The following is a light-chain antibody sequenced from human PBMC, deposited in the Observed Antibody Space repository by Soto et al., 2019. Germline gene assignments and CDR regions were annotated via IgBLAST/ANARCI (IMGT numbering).Light chain of an antibody. J-gene: IGLJ1*01. CDR2: ENS. CDR3: GTWDSSLIAL. V-gene: IGLV1-51*02. Sequence: QSVLTQPPSVPAAPGQKVTISCSGNSSNIGSNDVSWYQQLPGKAPKLLIYENSQRPSGIPDRFSGSKSGTSATLGITGLQTGDEADYYCGTWDSSLIALFGTGTKLTVL. CDR1: SSNIGSND.